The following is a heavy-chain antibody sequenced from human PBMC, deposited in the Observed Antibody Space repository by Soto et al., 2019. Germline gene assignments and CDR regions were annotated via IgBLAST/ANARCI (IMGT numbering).Heavy chain of an antibody. V-gene: IGHV3-48*02. J-gene: IGHJ6*02. CDR2: ISSSSSTI. D-gene: IGHD2-15*01. CDR1: GFTFSSYS. CDR3: ARGQNTPDYYYYYGMDV. Sequence: PGGSLRLSCAASGFTFSSYSMNWVRQAPGKGLEWVSYISSSSSTIYYADSVKGRFTISRDNAKNSLYLQMNSLRDEDTAVYYCARGQNTPDYYYYYGMDVWGQGTTVTVSS.